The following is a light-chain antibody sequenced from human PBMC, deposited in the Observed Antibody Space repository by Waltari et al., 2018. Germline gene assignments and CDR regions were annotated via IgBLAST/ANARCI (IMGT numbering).Light chain of an antibody. Sequence: QSVLTQPPSVSGAPGQRVTISCPGSSSNIGEGYDVHWYQQLPGNAPKLLIYGNRNRPSGVPDRFSGSKSGTSASLAITGLQAEDEADYYCQSYDSSLSGSNYVFGTGTKVTVL. CDR1: SSNIGEGYD. CDR2: GNR. V-gene: IGLV1-40*01. J-gene: IGLJ1*01. CDR3: QSYDSSLSGSNYV.